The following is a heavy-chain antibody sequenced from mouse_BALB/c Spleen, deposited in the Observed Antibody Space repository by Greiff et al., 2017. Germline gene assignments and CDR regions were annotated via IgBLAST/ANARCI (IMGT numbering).Heavy chain of an antibody. CDR2: ISPGNGDI. V-gene: IGHV1S53*02. Sequence: QVQLQQSDAELVKPGASVKISCKASGYTFTDHAIHWVKQKPEQGLEWIGYISPGNGDIKYNEKFKGKATLTADKSTSTAYMQLNSLTADDSAVYFCVHYFDDWGEGTTLTVSS. CDR1: GYTFTDHA. J-gene: IGHJ2*01. CDR3: VHYFDD.